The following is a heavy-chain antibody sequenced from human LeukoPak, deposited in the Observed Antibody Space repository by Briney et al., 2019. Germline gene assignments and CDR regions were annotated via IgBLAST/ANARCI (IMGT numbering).Heavy chain of an antibody. D-gene: IGHD6-19*01. Sequence: PGGSLRLSCAASGFTFSSYEMNWVRQAPGKGLEWVSYISSSGSTIYYADSVKGRFTISRDNAKNSLYLQMDSLRAEDTAVYYCASSSGWYTGFDYWGQGTLVTVSS. CDR2: ISSSGSTI. V-gene: IGHV3-48*03. J-gene: IGHJ4*02. CDR3: ASSSGWYTGFDY. CDR1: GFTFSSYE.